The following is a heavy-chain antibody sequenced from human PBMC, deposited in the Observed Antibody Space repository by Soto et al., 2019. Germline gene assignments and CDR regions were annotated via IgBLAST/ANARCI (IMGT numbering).Heavy chain of an antibody. V-gene: IGHV3-73*01. CDR3: AKLQWPFSLNYYGMDV. D-gene: IGHD6-19*01. CDR1: GFTFSDSA. Sequence: GGSLRLSCAASGFTFSDSAMHWVRQASGKGLEWVGRIRNKGNNYATAYTASVKGRFTISRDNSKNTLYLQMNSLRAEDTAVYYCAKLQWPFSLNYYGMDVWGQGTTVTVSS. J-gene: IGHJ6*02. CDR2: IRNKGNNYAT.